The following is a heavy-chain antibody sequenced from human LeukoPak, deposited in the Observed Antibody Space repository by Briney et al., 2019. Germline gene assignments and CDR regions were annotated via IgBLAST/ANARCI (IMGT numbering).Heavy chain of an antibody. Sequence: PSETLSLTCTVSGGSISSGDYYWSWIRQPPGKGLEWIGYIYYSGSTYYNPSLKSRVTISVDTSKNQFSLELSSVTAADTAVYYCARDSFSELGIFYYYYGMDVWGKGTTVTVSS. D-gene: IGHD7-27*01. CDR3: ARDSFSELGIFYYYYGMDV. CDR2: IYYSGST. CDR1: GGSISSGDYY. J-gene: IGHJ6*04. V-gene: IGHV4-30-4*01.